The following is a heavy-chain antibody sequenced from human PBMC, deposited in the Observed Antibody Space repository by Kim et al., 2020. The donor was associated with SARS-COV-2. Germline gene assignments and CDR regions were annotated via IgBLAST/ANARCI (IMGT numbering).Heavy chain of an antibody. CDR3: ARATPPFEY. J-gene: IGHJ4*02. CDR2: ISYDGSNK. CDR1: GFTFSSYA. Sequence: GGSLRLSCAASGFTFSSYAMHWVRQAPGKGLEWVAVISYDGSNKYYADAVKGRFTISRDNSNNTLYVQMNILGAENTDAYYCARATPPFEYCGQGTLLT. V-gene: IGHV3-30*04. D-gene: IGHD2-15*01.